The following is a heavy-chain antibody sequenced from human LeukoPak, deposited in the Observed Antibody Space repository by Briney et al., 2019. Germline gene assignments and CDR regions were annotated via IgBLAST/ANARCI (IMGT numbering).Heavy chain of an antibody. Sequence: GGSLRLSCAASGFTFSSYSMNWVRQAPGKGLEWVSSISSSSSYIYYADSVKGRFTISRDNAKNSLYLQMNSLRAEDTAVYYCASTEKGYRSGGSCSLAYWGQGTLVTVSS. CDR2: ISSSSSYI. D-gene: IGHD2-15*01. J-gene: IGHJ4*02. V-gene: IGHV3-21*01. CDR1: GFTFSSYS. CDR3: ASTEKGYRSGGSCSLAY.